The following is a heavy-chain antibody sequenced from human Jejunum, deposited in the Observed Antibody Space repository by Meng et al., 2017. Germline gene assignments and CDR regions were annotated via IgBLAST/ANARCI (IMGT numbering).Heavy chain of an antibody. CDR3: TTVGEAQY. D-gene: IGHD3-10*01. CDR2: IKSKTDGETT. J-gene: IGHJ1*01. CDR1: GLTFNNAW. V-gene: IGHV3-15*01. Sequence: EVQLVESGGGLAKPGGSFRLSCAASGLTFNNAWMGWVRQAPGKGLEWVGRIKSKTDGETTDYAAPVKGRFTISRDDSQNTLYLQMNTLKTEDTAVYYCTTVGEAQYWGQGTLVTVSS.